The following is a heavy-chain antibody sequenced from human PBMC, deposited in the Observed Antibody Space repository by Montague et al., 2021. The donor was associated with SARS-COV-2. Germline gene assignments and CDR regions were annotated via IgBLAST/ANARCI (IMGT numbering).Heavy chain of an antibody. V-gene: IGHV3-7*05. Sequence: SLRLSCSASGVTFSMYWMSWVRQAPGKGLQWVANINQDGSEKYYVDSVKGRFTVSRDNAKNSLYLQINSLRAEDTAVYYCARGSLGLHVWGGYWFDPWGQGTLVTVSS. CDR1: GVTFSMYW. CDR2: INQDGSEK. J-gene: IGHJ5*02. CDR3: ARGSLGLHVWGGYWFDP. D-gene: IGHD3-16*01.